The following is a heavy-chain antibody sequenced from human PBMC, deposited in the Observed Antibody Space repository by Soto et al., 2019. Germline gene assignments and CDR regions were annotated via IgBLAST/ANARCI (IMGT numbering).Heavy chain of an antibody. D-gene: IGHD2-2*01. V-gene: IGHV1-69*13. CDR2: IIPIFGTA. Sequence: GASVKVSCKASGGTFSSYAISWVRQAPGQGLEWMGGIIPIFGTANYAQKFQGRVTITADESTSTAYMELSSLRSEDTAVYYCAREGYCISTSCVYFDYWGQGTLVTVSS. CDR3: AREGYCISTSCVYFDY. J-gene: IGHJ4*02. CDR1: GGTFSSYA.